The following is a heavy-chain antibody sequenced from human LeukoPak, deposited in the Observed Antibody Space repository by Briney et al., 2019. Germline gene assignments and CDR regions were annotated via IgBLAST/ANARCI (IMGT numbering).Heavy chain of an antibody. CDR1: GFTVSSNY. CDR3: ARAPTGALYSGSYYD. D-gene: IGHD1-26*01. Sequence: GGSLRLSCAASGFTVSSNYMSWVRQAPGKGLEWVSVIYSGGSTYYADSVKGRFTISRDNSKNTLYLQMNSLRAEDTAVYYCARAPTGALYSGSYYDWGQGTLVTVSS. V-gene: IGHV3-66*01. CDR2: IYSGGST. J-gene: IGHJ4*02.